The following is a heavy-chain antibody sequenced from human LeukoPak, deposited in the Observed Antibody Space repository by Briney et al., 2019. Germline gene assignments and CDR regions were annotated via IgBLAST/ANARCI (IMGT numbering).Heavy chain of an antibody. J-gene: IGHJ4*02. CDR3: ARDRSYYGSGSLGY. CDR1: GFTFSSYW. D-gene: IGHD3-10*01. CDR2: IKQDGSEK. V-gene: IGHV3-7*01. Sequence: GGSLRLSCAASGFTFSSYWMSWVRQAPGKGLEWVANIKQDGSEKYYVDSVKGRFTISRDNAKNSLYLQMNSLRAEDTAVYYCARDRSYYGSGSLGYWGQGTLVTVSS.